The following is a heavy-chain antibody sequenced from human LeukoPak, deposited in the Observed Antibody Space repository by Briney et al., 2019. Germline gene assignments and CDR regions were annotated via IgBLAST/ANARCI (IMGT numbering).Heavy chain of an antibody. CDR3: ARDPGKWELPDY. CDR2: ISSNGGST. Sequence: QAGGSLRLSCAASGFTFSSYAMHWVRQAPGKGLEYVSAISSNGGSTYYANSVKGRFTISRDNSKNTLYLQMGSLRAEDTAVYYCARDPGKWELPDYWGQGTLVTVSS. D-gene: IGHD1-26*01. V-gene: IGHV3-64*01. CDR1: GFTFSSYA. J-gene: IGHJ4*02.